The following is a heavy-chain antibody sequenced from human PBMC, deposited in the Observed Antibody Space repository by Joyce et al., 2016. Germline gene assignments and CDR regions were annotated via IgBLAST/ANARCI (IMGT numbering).Heavy chain of an antibody. CDR3: ARQNYYDSSGYYEVSDY. CDR1: GGSISSNSYY. V-gene: IGHV4-39*01. Sequence: QLQLQESGPGLVKPSETLSLTCTVSGGSISSNSYYWGWIRQPPGKGLEWIGRIYYSGSTDYNPSVKSRGNIALNTSKNQFSLKVRSVTAADTAVYYCARQNYYDSSGYYEVSDYWGQGTLVTVSS. J-gene: IGHJ4*02. D-gene: IGHD3-22*01. CDR2: IYYSGST.